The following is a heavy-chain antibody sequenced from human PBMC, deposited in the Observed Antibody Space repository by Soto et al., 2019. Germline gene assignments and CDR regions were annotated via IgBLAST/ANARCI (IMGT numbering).Heavy chain of an antibody. CDR2: IWYDGSNK. D-gene: IGHD6-13*01. CDR1: GFAFSSYG. Sequence: QPGGSLRLSCAASGFAFSSYGMHWVRQAPGKGLEWVAVIWYDGSNKYYADSVKGRFTISRDNSKNTLYLQMNSLGAEDTAVYYCAKTAPGTNYWGQGTLVTVSS. J-gene: IGHJ4*02. V-gene: IGHV3-33*06. CDR3: AKTAPGTNY.